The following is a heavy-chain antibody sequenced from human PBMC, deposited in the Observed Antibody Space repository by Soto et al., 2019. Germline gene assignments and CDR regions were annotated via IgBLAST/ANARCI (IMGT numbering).Heavy chain of an antibody. CDR2: IYYSGST. D-gene: IGHD3-22*01. Sequence: QVQLQESGPGLVKPSETLSLTCTVSGGSISTYYWSWIRQPPGKGLEWIGYIYYSGSTNYNPYLKSRVTISVDTSKNQFSLKLSPVTAADTAVYYCARIGGWHGSSGYYWGFDAFDIWGQGTMVTVSS. V-gene: IGHV4-59*01. CDR1: GGSISTYY. J-gene: IGHJ3*02. CDR3: ARIGGWHGSSGYYWGFDAFDI.